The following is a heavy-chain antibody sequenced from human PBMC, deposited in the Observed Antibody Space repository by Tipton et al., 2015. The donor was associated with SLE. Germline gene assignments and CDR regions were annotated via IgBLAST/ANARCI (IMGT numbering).Heavy chain of an antibody. J-gene: IGHJ4*02. Sequence: TLSLTCTVSGGSISSHYWSWIRQPPGKGLEWIGYIYYSGSTNYNPSLKSRVTISVDTSKNQFSLKLSSVTAADTAVYYCARHMTTVTGGLDYWGQGTLVTASS. CDR1: GGSISSHY. CDR2: IYYSGST. V-gene: IGHV4-59*11. CDR3: ARHMTTVTGGLDY. D-gene: IGHD4-17*01.